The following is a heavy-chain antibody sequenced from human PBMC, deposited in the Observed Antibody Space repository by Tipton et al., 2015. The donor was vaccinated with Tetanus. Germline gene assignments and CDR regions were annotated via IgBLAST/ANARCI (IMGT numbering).Heavy chain of an antibody. CDR3: AMLRGHCSGGTCYSVDY. CDR2: IWYDGSHT. V-gene: IGHV3-33*03. Sequence: SLRLSCAASGFPFSNYGIHWVRQAPGKGLEWVAVIWYDGSHTYYKESVEGRFIISRDNSKNTLFLQMNSLRAEDAAVYYCAMLRGHCSGGTCYSVDYWGQGTLVTVSS. J-gene: IGHJ4*02. CDR1: GFPFSNYG. D-gene: IGHD2-15*01.